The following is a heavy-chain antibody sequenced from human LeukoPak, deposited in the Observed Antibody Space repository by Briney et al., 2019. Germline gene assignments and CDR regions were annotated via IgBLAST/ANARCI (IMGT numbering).Heavy chain of an antibody. CDR2: FSGSVDTT. CDR1: GFTFTTYA. V-gene: IGHV3-23*01. CDR3: AKASAGTCSGARCYYFDS. J-gene: IGHJ4*02. D-gene: IGHD2-15*01. Sequence: PGGSLRLSCAASGFTFTTYAMSWVRQTPGNGLEWVSTFSGSVDTTYHADSVKGRFTISRDNSKNTVYLQMDSLRAEDTAVYYCAKASAGTCSGARCYYFDSWGQGTPVTVSS.